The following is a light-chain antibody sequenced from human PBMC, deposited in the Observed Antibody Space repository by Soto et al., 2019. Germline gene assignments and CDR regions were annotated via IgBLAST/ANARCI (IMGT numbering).Light chain of an antibody. CDR3: SSYISSSTLV. J-gene: IGLJ1*01. Sequence: QSALTQPASVSGSPGQSITISCTGTSSDVGGYNHVSWYQQHPGKAPKLMIYDVSNRPSGVSNRFSGSKSGNTASLTISGLQAEDEADYYCSSYISSSTLVFGAGTKLTVL. V-gene: IGLV2-14*01. CDR2: DVS. CDR1: SSDVGGYNH.